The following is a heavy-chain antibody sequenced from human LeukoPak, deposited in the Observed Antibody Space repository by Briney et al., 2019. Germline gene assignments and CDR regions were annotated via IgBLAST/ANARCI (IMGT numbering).Heavy chain of an antibody. J-gene: IGHJ4*02. CDR3: ARLASGSYGPLTPFDY. CDR2: ISNTGSI. CDR1: GGSISGYY. D-gene: IGHD1-26*01. Sequence: SETLSLTCTVSGGSISGYYWSWIRQPPGKGLESIGYISNTGSINYNPSLKSRVTMSVDTSKNQFSLRLTSVTAADTAVYYSARLASGSYGPLTPFDYWGQGTLVTVSS. V-gene: IGHV4-59*08.